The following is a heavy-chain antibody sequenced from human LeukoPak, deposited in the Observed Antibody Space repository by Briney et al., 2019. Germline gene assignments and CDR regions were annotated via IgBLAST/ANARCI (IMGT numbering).Heavy chain of an antibody. CDR3: TAAVDY. D-gene: IGHD6-13*01. CDR2: ISWNSGSI. CDR1: GFTFDDYA. J-gene: IGHJ4*02. Sequence: GGSPRLSCAASGFTFDDYAMHWVRQAPGKGLEWVSGISWNSGSIGYADSVKGRFTVSRDNAKNSLYLQMNSLRAEDTALYYCTAAVDYWGQGTLVTVSS. V-gene: IGHV3-9*01.